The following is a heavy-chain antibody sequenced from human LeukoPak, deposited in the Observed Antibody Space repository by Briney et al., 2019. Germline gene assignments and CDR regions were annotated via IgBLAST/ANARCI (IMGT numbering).Heavy chain of an antibody. V-gene: IGHV3-74*01. CDR2: INSDGSST. Sequence: PGGSLRLSCAASGFTFSSYWMHWVRQAPGKGLVWVSRINSDGSSTSYADSVKGRFTISRDNAKNTLYLQMNSLRAEDTAVYYCARGGTTTDYYYYYYMDVWGKGTTVTVSS. D-gene: IGHD4-17*01. CDR3: ARGGTTTDYYYYYYMDV. J-gene: IGHJ6*03. CDR1: GFTFSSYW.